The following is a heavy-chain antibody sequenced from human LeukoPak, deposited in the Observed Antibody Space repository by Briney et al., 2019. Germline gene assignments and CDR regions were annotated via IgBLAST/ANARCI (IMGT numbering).Heavy chain of an antibody. D-gene: IGHD5-12*01. CDR3: ARGGVATICDY. V-gene: IGHV4-59*01. CDR1: GGTISSYY. J-gene: IGHJ4*02. CDR2: IYYSGST. Sequence: SETLSLTCTVSGGTISSYYWSWIRQPPGKGLEWIGYIYYSGSTNYNPSLKSRVTISVDTSKNQFSLKLSSVTAADTAVYYCARGGVATICDYWGQGTLVTVSS.